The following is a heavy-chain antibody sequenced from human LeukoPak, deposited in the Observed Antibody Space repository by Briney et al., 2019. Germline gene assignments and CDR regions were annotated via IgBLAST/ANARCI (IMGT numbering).Heavy chain of an antibody. CDR3: ARDKGTIFGVAADY. CDR2: ISSSSSYI. Sequence: GGSLRLSCAASGFTVSSNYMSWVRQAPGKGLEWVSSISSSSSYIYYADSVKGRFTISRDNAKNSLYLQMNSLRAEDTAVYYCARDKGTIFGVAADYWGQGTLVTVSS. D-gene: IGHD3-3*01. CDR1: GFTVSSNY. V-gene: IGHV3-21*01. J-gene: IGHJ4*02.